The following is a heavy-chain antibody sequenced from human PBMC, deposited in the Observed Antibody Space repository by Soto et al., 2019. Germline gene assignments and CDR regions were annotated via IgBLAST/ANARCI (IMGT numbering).Heavy chain of an antibody. CDR3: AKDAWFGP. Sequence: GRSLRLSCAASGFTFSSYGMHWVRQAPGKGLEWVAVISYDGSNKYYADSVKGRFTISRDNSKNTLYRQMNSLRAEATAVYYWAKDAWFGPGVQGT. J-gene: IGHJ5*02. V-gene: IGHV3-30*18. CDR2: ISYDGSNK. CDR1: GFTFSSYG.